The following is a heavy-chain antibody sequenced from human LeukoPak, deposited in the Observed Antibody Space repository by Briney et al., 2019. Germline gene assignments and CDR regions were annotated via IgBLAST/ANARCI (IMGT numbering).Heavy chain of an antibody. V-gene: IGHV4-39*01. CDR2: IYYSGST. J-gene: IGHJ2*01. CDR3: ASSGRWYFDL. D-gene: IGHD3-10*01. Sequence: TSETLSLTCTVSGGSISSSSYYWGWIRQPPGKGLEWIGSIYYSGSTYHNPSLKSRVTISVDTSKNQFSLKLSSVTAADTAVYYCASSGRWYFDLWGRGTLVTVSS. CDR1: GGSISSSSYY.